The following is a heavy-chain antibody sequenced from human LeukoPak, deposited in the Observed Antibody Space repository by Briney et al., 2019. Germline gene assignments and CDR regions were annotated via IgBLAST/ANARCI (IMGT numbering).Heavy chain of an antibody. J-gene: IGHJ4*02. V-gene: IGHV3-30-3*01. CDR2: ISYDGSNK. D-gene: IGHD1-14*01. CDR1: GFTFSSYA. Sequence: AGGSLRLSCAASGFTFSSYAMHWVRQAPGKGLEWVAVISYDGSNKYYADSVKGRFTISRDNSKNTLYLQMNSLRAEDTAVYYCAKESSPPNLLYTPTDYWGQGTLVTVSS. CDR3: AKESSPPNLLYTPTDY.